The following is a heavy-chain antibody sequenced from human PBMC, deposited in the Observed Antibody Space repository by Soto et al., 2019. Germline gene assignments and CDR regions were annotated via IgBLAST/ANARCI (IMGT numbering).Heavy chain of an antibody. CDR3: AGGHPRGDSSGYYLPNWFDP. D-gene: IGHD3-22*01. V-gene: IGHV1-69*06. CDR2: IIPIFGTA. Sequence: SVKVSCKASGGTFSSYAISWVRQAPGQGLEWMGGIIPIFGTANYAQKFQGRVTITADKSTSTAYMELSSLRSEDTAVYYCAGGHPRGDSSGYYLPNWFDPWGQGTLVTVSS. CDR1: GGTFSSYA. J-gene: IGHJ5*02.